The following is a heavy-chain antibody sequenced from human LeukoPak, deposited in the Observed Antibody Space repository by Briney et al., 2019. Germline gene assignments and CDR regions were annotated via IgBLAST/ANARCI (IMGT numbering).Heavy chain of an antibody. CDR2: IYYSGST. D-gene: IGHD5-12*01. Sequence: SQTLSLTCTVSGGSISSGGYYWSWIRQHSGKGLEWIGYIYYSGSTYYNPSLKSRVTISVDTSKNQFSLKLSSVTAADTAVYYCARVRRKVFGYSGYDRPYYFDYWGQGTLVTVSS. CDR1: GGSISSGGYY. CDR3: ARVRRKVFGYSGYDRPYYFDY. V-gene: IGHV4-31*03. J-gene: IGHJ4*02.